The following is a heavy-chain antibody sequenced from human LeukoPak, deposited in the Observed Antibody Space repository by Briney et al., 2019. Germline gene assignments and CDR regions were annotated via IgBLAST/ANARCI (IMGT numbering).Heavy chain of an antibody. D-gene: IGHD3-10*01. CDR3: ARAIRMVRGVIPFYYGMDV. V-gene: IGHV4-61*01. Sequence: SETLSLTCTVSGGSVSSGSYYWTWIRQPPGKGLEWIGYIYYSGSTNYNPSLKSRVIIPVDTSKNQFSLKLSSVTAADTAVYYCARAIRMVRGVIPFYYGMDVWGKGTTVTVSS. CDR2: IYYSGST. J-gene: IGHJ6*04. CDR1: GGSVSSGSYY.